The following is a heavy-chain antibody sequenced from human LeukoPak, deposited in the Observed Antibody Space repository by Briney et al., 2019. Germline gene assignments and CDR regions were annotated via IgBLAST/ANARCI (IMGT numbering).Heavy chain of an antibody. D-gene: IGHD3-10*01. CDR2: ISAYNGNT. J-gene: IGHJ6*02. Sequence: GASVKVSCKASGYTFTSYGISWMRQAPGQGLEWMGWISAYNGNTNYAQKLQGRVTMTTDTSTSTAYMELRSLRSDDTAVYYCARDLLPGYGSGSYYLQDYYYYYYGMDVWGQGTTVTVSS. CDR1: GYTFTSYG. CDR3: ARDLLPGYGSGSYYLQDYYYYYYGMDV. V-gene: IGHV1-18*01.